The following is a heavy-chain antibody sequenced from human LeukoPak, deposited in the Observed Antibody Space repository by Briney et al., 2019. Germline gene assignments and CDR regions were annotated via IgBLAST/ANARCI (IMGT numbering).Heavy chain of an antibody. V-gene: IGHV3-7*03. Sequence: GGSLRLSCAASGFTFSSYWMSWVRQAPGKGLEWVANIKQDGSEKYYVDSVKGRFTISRDNAKNSLYLQMNSLRAEDTAVYYCAKDLTWDILTGYYYDYWGQGTLVTVSS. CDR2: IKQDGSEK. CDR3: AKDLTWDILTGYYYDY. CDR1: GFTFSSYW. D-gene: IGHD3-9*01. J-gene: IGHJ4*02.